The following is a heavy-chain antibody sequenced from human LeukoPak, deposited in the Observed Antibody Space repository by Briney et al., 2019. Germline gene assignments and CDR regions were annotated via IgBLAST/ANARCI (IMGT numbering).Heavy chain of an antibody. D-gene: IGHD6-13*01. J-gene: IGHJ6*03. Sequence: SETLSLTCAVYGGSFNDYYWNWIRQPPGKGLEWIGSIYYSGRTYYNPSLKSRVTISVDTSKNQFSLKLSSVTAADTAVYYCARLGIAAAGTNYYYMDVWGKGTTVTISS. CDR3: ARLGIAAAGTNYYYMDV. CDR2: IYYSGRT. CDR1: GGSFNDYY. V-gene: IGHV4-34*01.